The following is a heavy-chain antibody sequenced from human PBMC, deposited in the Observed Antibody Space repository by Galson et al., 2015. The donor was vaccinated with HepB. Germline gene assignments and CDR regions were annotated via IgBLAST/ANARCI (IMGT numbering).Heavy chain of an antibody. J-gene: IGHJ4*02. CDR3: AKSGVIMTMGLDY. D-gene: IGHD3-10*01. V-gene: IGHV3-23*01. CDR2: ISGSGGST. CDR1: GFTFSSYA. Sequence: SLRLSCAASGFTFSSYAMSWVRQAPGKGLEWVSAISGSGGSTYYADSVKGRFTISRDNSKNTLYLQMNSLRAEDTAVYYCAKSGVIMTMGLDYWGQGTLVTVSS.